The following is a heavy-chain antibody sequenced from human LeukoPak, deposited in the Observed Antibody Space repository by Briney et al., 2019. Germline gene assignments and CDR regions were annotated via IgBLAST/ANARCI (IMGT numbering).Heavy chain of an antibody. D-gene: IGHD1-1*01. Sequence: GGSLRLSCAASGFTFSSNWMSWVRQAPGKGLEWVANIKPDGSEVYYVDSLKGRFTISRDNARNSLYLQMNSLRAEDTAVYYCARALNYCFDYWGQGTLVTVSS. V-gene: IGHV3-7*05. CDR2: IKPDGSEV. CDR1: GFTFSSNW. CDR3: ARALNYCFDY. J-gene: IGHJ4*02.